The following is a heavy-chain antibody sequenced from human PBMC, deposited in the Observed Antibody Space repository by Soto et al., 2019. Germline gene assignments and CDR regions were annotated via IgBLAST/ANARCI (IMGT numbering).Heavy chain of an antibody. CDR1: GFTFSSYA. D-gene: IGHD3-3*01. V-gene: IGHV3-23*01. J-gene: IGHJ5*02. CDR3: AKSVGLEWLFNWFDP. Sequence: EVQLLESGGGLVQPGGSLRLSCAASGFTFSSYAMSWVRQAPGKGLEWVSAISGSGGSTYYADSVKGRFTISRDNSKNTLYLQMNRLRAEDTAVYYCAKSVGLEWLFNWFDPWGQGTLVTVSS. CDR2: ISGSGGST.